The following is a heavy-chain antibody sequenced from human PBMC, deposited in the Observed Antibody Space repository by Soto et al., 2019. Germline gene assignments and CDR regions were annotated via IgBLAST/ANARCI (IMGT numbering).Heavy chain of an antibody. J-gene: IGHJ4*02. D-gene: IGHD1-1*01. CDR3: ALSWYSYYFDL. V-gene: IGHV3-48*03. CDR2: IRANDESI. Sequence: PGGSLRLSCVASGFDFRSYEMNWVRQAPGKGLEWVSNIRANDESIYYADSVKGRVSVSRDNAKNSLFLEMNSLRVDDTAVYYCALSWYSYYFDLWGQRTLVTVSS. CDR1: GFDFRSYE.